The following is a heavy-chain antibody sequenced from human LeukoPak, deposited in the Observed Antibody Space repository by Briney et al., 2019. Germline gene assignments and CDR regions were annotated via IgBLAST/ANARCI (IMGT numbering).Heavy chain of an antibody. J-gene: IGHJ5*02. D-gene: IGHD6-13*01. CDR3: ARAGRYSSSWYGP. Sequence: GASVKVSCKASGYTFTSYDINWVRQATGQGLEWMGWMNPNSGNTGYAQKFQGRVTITRNTSISTAYMELSSVRSEETAVYYCARAGRYSSSWYGPWGQGTLVTVSS. V-gene: IGHV1-8*03. CDR2: MNPNSGNT. CDR1: GYTFTSYD.